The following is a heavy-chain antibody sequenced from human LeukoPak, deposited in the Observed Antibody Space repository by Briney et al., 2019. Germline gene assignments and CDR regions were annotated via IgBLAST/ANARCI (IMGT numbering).Heavy chain of an antibody. Sequence: PGGSLRLSCGGSGISFSGSWMSWVRQAPGKGLEWVADIKEDGSEKYYVESMKGRFTISRDNVKNSLYLQINSLRAEDTAVYYCARDSFETDIDYWGQGTLVTVSS. D-gene: IGHD1-14*01. J-gene: IGHJ4*02. CDR3: ARDSFETDIDY. V-gene: IGHV3-7*01. CDR2: IKEDGSEK. CDR1: GISFSGSW.